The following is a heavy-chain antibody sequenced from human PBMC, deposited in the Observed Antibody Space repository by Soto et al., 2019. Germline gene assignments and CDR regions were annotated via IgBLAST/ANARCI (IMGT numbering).Heavy chain of an antibody. J-gene: IGHJ4*02. Sequence: PGESLKISCKASGFTFTSYWIAWVRQMPGKGLEWMGIIYPGDSDTSYGPSFQGQVTISADKSINTAYLQWSSLKASDTAMYYCAKHEGYCSSTTCSNFDYWGQGTLVTVSS. V-gene: IGHV5-51*01. D-gene: IGHD2-2*01. CDR2: IYPGDSDT. CDR1: GFTFTSYW. CDR3: AKHEGYCSSTTCSNFDY.